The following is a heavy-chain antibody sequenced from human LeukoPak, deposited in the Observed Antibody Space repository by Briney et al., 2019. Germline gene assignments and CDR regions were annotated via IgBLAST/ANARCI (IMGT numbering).Heavy chain of an antibody. CDR2: ISSSSSYI. J-gene: IGHJ6*02. CDR1: GFTFSSYS. CDR3: ARDLCSSTSCYWGYYYYGMDV. D-gene: IGHD2-2*01. V-gene: IGHV3-21*01. Sequence: GGSLRLSCAASGFTFSSYSMNWVRQAPGKGLEWVSSISSSSSYIYYADSVKGRFTISRDNAKNSLYLQMNSLRAEDTAVYYCARDLCSSTSCYWGYYYYGMDVWGQGTTATVSS.